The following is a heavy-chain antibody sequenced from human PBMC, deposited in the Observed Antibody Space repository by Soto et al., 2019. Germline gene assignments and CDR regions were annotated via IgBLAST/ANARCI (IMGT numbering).Heavy chain of an antibody. Sequence: QVQLLQSGAEVKKPGASVKVSCKTSGNTFTDYKLHWVRQAPGQGLEWMGWVDPNGGGTNSAQKFQGSVTMTRDTSITTVYLELSRLKTNDTATYFCTTLVDCGDYEGFDSWGQGTLVTVSS. V-gene: IGHV1-2*04. CDR2: VDPNGGGT. J-gene: IGHJ4*02. CDR3: TTLVDCGDYEGFDS. CDR1: GNTFTDYK. D-gene: IGHD4-17*01.